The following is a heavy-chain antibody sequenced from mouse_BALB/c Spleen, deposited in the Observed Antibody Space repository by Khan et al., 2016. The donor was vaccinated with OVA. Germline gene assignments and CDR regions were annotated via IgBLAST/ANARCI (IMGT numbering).Heavy chain of an antibody. CDR2: ISSGSRTI. J-gene: IGHJ1*01. V-gene: IGHV5-17*02. CDR3: ARSGGNFHWYFDV. Sequence: EVELVESGGGLVQPGGSRKPPGAAPGFPFSNLGMHGVRQAPKKGREWVAYISSGSRTIYYVDTVKGRFTISRDNPKNTLFLQMTSLRSEDTAIYYCARSGGNFHWYFDVWGAGTSVTVSS. CDR1: GFPFSNLG. D-gene: IGHD2-1*01.